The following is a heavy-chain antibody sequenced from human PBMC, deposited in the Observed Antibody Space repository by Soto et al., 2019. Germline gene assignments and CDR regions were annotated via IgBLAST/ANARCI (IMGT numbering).Heavy chain of an antibody. Sequence: QVQLVESGGGVVQPGRSLRLSYAASGFTFSSYAMHWVRQAPGKGLEWVAVISYDGSNKYYADSVKGRFTISRDNSKNTLYLQMNSLRAEDTAVYYCARDRRSSGSYLDYWGQGTLVTVSS. CDR2: ISYDGSNK. D-gene: IGHD1-26*01. J-gene: IGHJ4*02. CDR1: GFTFSSYA. V-gene: IGHV3-30-3*01. CDR3: ARDRRSSGSYLDY.